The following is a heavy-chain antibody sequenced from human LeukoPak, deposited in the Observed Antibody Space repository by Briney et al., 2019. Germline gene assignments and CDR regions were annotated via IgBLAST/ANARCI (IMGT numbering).Heavy chain of an antibody. V-gene: IGHV3-7*03. J-gene: IGHJ6*02. Sequence: PGGSLRLSCAASGFTFSSYWMSWVRQAPGKGLEWVANIKQDGSEKYYVDSVKGRFTISRDNAKNSLYLQMNSLRAEDTAVYYCARGAYGDSRYYYCGMDVWGQGTTVTVSS. CDR3: ARGAYGDSRYYYCGMDV. CDR2: IKQDGSEK. CDR1: GFTFSSYW. D-gene: IGHD4-17*01.